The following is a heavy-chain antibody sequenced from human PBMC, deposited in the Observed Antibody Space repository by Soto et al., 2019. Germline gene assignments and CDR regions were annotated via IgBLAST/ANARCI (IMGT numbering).Heavy chain of an antibody. Sequence: QVQLVESGGGVVQPGRSLRLSGADSGFTVSSYGMHWVRQAPGKGLEVMAVISYDGRNKYYADSVKGRFTLSRDTSTDALYLQMNSLRAEDTAVYYCANHTVTDYYYYGMDVWSQGTTVTVCS. CDR3: ANHTVTDYYYYGMDV. V-gene: IGHV3-30*18. CDR2: ISYDGRNK. J-gene: IGHJ6*02. CDR1: GFTVSSYG. D-gene: IGHD4-4*01.